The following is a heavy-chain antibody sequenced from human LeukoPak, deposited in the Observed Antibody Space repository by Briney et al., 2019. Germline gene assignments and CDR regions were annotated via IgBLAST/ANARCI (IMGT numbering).Heavy chain of an antibody. V-gene: IGHV4-34*01. CDR2: INHSGST. J-gene: IGHJ5*02. Sequence: PSETLSLTCAVYGGSFSGYYWSWIRQPPGKGLEWIGEINHSGSTNYNPSLKSRVTISVDTPKNQFSLKLSSVTAADTAVYYCARYGSYRQNWFDPWGQGTLVTVSS. D-gene: IGHD1-26*01. CDR1: GGSFSGYY. CDR3: ARYGSYRQNWFDP.